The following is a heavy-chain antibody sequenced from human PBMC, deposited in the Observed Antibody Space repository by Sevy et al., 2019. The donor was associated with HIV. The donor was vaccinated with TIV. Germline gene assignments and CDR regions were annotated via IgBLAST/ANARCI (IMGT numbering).Heavy chain of an antibody. D-gene: IGHD5-18*01. Sequence: GGSLRLSCAASGFTVNSNYMTWVRQAPGKGLEGVSVIHSDDTTYNADSVKDSFTISRDNFKNTLYLHMSSVRAEDTAGYYCARGKSGYGYALNYWGQGTLVTVSS. J-gene: IGHJ4*02. CDR3: ARGKSGYGYALNY. CDR1: GFTVNSNY. CDR2: IHSDDTT. V-gene: IGHV3-66*01.